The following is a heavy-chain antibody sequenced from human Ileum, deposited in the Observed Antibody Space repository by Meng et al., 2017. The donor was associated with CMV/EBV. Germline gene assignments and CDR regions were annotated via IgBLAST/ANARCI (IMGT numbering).Heavy chain of an antibody. Sequence: KAAGYTCTSYGISGVRQAPGQGLEWMGWISAYNGNTNYAQKLQGRVTMTTDTSTSTAYMELRSLRSDDTAVYYCARAVRYANNWFDPWGQGTLVTVSS. CDR3: ARAVRYANNWFDP. V-gene: IGHV1-18*01. CDR1: GYTCTSYG. D-gene: IGHD2-2*01. J-gene: IGHJ5*02. CDR2: ISAYNGNT.